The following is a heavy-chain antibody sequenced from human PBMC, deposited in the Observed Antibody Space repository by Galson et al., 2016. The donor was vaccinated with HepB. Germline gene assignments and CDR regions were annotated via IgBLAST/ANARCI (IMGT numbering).Heavy chain of an antibody. Sequence: SLRLSCAASGFTFSTSSMDWVRQAPGKGLEWVSAISATSGRAYFADSVKGRFTISKDNSKNTLYLQMSGLRAEDTAVYYRARETGGSGWYTLDYWGQGALVTVSS. CDR2: ISATSGRA. D-gene: IGHD6-19*01. V-gene: IGHV3-23*01. J-gene: IGHJ4*02. CDR1: GFTFSTSS. CDR3: ARETGGSGWYTLDY.